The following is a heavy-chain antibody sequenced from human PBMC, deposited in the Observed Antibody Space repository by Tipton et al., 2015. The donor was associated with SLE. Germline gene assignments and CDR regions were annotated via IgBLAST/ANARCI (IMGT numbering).Heavy chain of an antibody. CDR1: GGSVSSADYY. Sequence: TLSLTCTVSGGSVSSADYYWSWIRQHPGKGLERIGEINHSGSTNYNPSLKSRVTISIDTSRNQFSLKLNSVTATDTAVYFCARHRIDVAADVDSWGQGSLVTVSS. D-gene: IGHD6-19*01. V-gene: IGHV4-30-4*08. CDR3: ARHRIDVAADVDS. CDR2: INHSGST. J-gene: IGHJ4*02.